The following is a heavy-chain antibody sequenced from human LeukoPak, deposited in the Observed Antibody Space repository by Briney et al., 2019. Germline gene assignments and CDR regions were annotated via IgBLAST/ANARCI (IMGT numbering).Heavy chain of an antibody. CDR1: VYSFPNYL. Sequence: GSPLRISCQAAVYSFPNYLIWVLHQLAGELLEWLGIIYHSDSDTRYSPSYQGPVTISVDTSVTTDYLKLSSLQPSDTAIYYCARHYYDDILTGTTPPDYWGQGTLLTISS. J-gene: IGHJ4*02. V-gene: IGHV5-51*07. D-gene: IGHD3-9*01. CDR3: ARHYYDDILTGTTPPDY. CDR2: IYHSDSDT.